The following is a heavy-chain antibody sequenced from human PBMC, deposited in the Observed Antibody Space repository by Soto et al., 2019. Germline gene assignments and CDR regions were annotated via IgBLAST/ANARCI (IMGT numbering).Heavy chain of an antibody. J-gene: IGHJ4*02. D-gene: IGHD5-18*01. V-gene: IGHV3-74*01. Sequence: GGSLRLSCAASGFTFSSYWMHWVRQAPGKGLVWVSRINSDGSSTSYADSVKGRFTISRDNAKNTLYLQMNSLRAEDTAVYYCARDRGGYCYGPRIRYFDYWGQGTLVTVSS. CDR2: INSDGSST. CDR3: ARDRGGYCYGPRIRYFDY. CDR1: GFTFSSYW.